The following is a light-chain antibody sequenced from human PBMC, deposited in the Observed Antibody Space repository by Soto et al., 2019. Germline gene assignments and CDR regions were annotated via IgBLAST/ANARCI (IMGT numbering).Light chain of an antibody. CDR2: VAS. CDR3: QKYNSDPWK. CDR1: QGISNY. J-gene: IGKJ1*01. V-gene: IGKV1-27*01. Sequence: DIQMTQSPSSLSASVGDRVTITCRASQGISNYLAWYQQQPGKVPKILIYVASTLQSGVPSRFSGSGSGTDFTRTISSLQPEDVATYYCQKYNSDPWKCGQGTKVYSK.